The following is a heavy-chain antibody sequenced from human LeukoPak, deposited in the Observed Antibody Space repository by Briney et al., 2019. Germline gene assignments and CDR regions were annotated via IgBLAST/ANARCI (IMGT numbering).Heavy chain of an antibody. D-gene: IGHD1-26*01. Sequence: ASVNVSCKASGYTFSDYDINGVRQATGQGLEGMGWINPNSGNAGYAQKFQGRVTMTRNTSISTAYMELSSLRSEDTAVYYCARALAWGGSSYSYYYMDVWDKGTTVTVSS. CDR2: INPNSGNA. J-gene: IGHJ6*03. CDR3: ARALAWGGSSYSYYYMDV. CDR1: GYTFSDYD. V-gene: IGHV1-8*01.